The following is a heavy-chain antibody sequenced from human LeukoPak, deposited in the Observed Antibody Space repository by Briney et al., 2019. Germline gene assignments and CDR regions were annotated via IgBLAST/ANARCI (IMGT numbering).Heavy chain of an antibody. V-gene: IGHV3-30*18. CDR1: GFTFSSYG. Sequence: GGSLRLSCAASGFTFSSYGMHWVRQAPGKGLEWVAVISYDGSNKYYADSVKGRFTISRDNSKNTLYLQMNSLRAEDTAVYYCAKVSYSGSYSGGEAFDIWGQGTMVTVSS. J-gene: IGHJ3*02. CDR2: ISYDGSNK. CDR3: AKVSYSGSYSGGEAFDI. D-gene: IGHD1-26*01.